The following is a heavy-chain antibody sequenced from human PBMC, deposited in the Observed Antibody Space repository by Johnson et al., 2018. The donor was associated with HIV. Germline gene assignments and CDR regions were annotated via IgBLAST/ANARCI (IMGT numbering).Heavy chain of an antibody. CDR1: GFTFSSYA. CDR3: ASPLEAAAGPMDAFDI. J-gene: IGHJ3*02. Sequence: EQLVESGGGVVQPGRSLRLSCAASGFTFSSYAMHWVRQAPGKGLEWVAVISYDGSNKYYADSVTGRFSISRDNSKNTLYLQMNSLRAEDTAVYYCASPLEAAAGPMDAFDIWGQGTMVTVSS. CDR2: ISYDGSNK. D-gene: IGHD6-13*01. V-gene: IGHV3-30-3*01.